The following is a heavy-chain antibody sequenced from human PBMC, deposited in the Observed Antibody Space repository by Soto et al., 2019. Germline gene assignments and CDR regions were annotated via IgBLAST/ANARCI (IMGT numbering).Heavy chain of an antibody. CDR3: ARGGAAMVYGYGMDV. CDR2: MNPNSGNT. V-gene: IGHV1-8*01. J-gene: IGHJ6*02. CDR1: GYTFTSYY. D-gene: IGHD5-18*01. Sequence: ASVNVSCKASGYTFTSYYINWVRQATGQGLEWMGWMNPNSGNTGYAQKFQGRVTMTRNTSISTAYMELSSLRSEDTAVYYCARGGAAMVYGYGMDVWGQGTTVTVSS.